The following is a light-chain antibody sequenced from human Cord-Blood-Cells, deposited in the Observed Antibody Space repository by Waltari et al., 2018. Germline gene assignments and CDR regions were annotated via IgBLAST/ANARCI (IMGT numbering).Light chain of an antibody. V-gene: IGLV2-23*01. J-gene: IGLJ1*01. CDR1: SSDLGRYTL. CDR3: CSYAGSSTYV. Sequence: QSALTQPASVSGSPGPSHTISCTGTSSDLGRYTLVSWYHQHPGKAPKLLIYEGSKRPSGVSNRFSGSKSGNTASLTISGLQAEDEADYYCCSYAGSSTYVFGTGTKVTVL. CDR2: EGS.